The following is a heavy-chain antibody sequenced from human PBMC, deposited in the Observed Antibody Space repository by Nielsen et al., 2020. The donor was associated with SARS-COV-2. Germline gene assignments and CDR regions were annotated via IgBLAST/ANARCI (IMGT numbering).Heavy chain of an antibody. V-gene: IGHV3-43*01. Sequence: GGSLRLSCAASGFTFDDYTMHWVRQAPEKGLEWVALISWDGGITSYTDSVRGRFTISRDNSKNSLFLQMNSLKTEDSALYYCAKDVPGTAMSDWGQGTLVTVSS. D-gene: IGHD1-14*01. CDR3: AKDVPGTAMSD. CDR1: GFTFDDYT. J-gene: IGHJ4*02. CDR2: ISWDGGIT.